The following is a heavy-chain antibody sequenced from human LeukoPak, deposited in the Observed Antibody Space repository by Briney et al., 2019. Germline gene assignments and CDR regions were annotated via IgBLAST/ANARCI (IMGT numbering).Heavy chain of an antibody. CDR2: ISYDGSNK. J-gene: IGHJ3*02. D-gene: IGHD4-17*01. CDR1: GFTFSSYG. CDR3: AKNTHDYGDAFDI. Sequence: PGGSLRLSCAASGFTFSSYGMHWVRQAPGKGLEWVAVISYDGSNKYYADSVKGRFTISRDNSKNTLYLQMNSLRAEDTAVYYCAKNTHDYGDAFDIWGQGTMVTVSS. V-gene: IGHV3-30*18.